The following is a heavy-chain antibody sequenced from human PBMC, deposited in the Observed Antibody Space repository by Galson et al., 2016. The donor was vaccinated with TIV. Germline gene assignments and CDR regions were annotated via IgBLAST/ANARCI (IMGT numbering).Heavy chain of an antibody. V-gene: IGHV4-38-2*02. D-gene: IGHD4-17*01. CDR2: IYYTGTT. Sequence: ETLTLTCTVSGYSISSGYYWGWIRQFPGKGLEWMGSIYYTGTTYTNPSLKSRLTLSVDTSNNQASLRLSSVTAADTAVYYCAREGSTVTMHHYFGLDVWGQGATVIVSS. CDR3: AREGSTVTMHHYFGLDV. CDR1: GYSISSGYY. J-gene: IGHJ6*02.